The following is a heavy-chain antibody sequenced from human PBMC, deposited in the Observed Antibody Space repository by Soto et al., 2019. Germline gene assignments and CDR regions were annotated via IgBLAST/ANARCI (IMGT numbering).Heavy chain of an antibody. CDR1: GFSLDTSGVG. V-gene: IGHV2-5*02. D-gene: IGHD6-19*01. J-gene: IGHJ4*02. CDR2: IYWDDDK. Sequence: QITLKESGPTLVRPTQTLTLTCTFSGFSLDTSGVGVGWIRQPPGKALEWLALIYWDDDKRYSPSLKSRVTITKDTSKNQVFLIMTNMDPVDTGTYYCARDSSGWFGFYYWGQRVLVTVSS. CDR3: ARDSSGWFGFYY.